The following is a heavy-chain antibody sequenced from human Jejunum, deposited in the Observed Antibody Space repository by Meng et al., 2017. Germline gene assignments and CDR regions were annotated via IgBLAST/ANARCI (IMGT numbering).Heavy chain of an antibody. CDR3: ATRTRDSFDY. CDR1: GGSITGTNG. D-gene: IGHD1-7*01. CDR2: IYHSGTT. V-gene: IGHV4-4*02. Sequence: QVHLVESVPGLVIPSGTLSLTCPVSGGSITGTNGGTWVRQAPGKGLVWIGEIYHSGTTNYNPSLKSRVAISADKSKNQFSLNLYSLSAADTAVYYCATRTRDSFDYWGQGSLVTVSS. J-gene: IGHJ4*02.